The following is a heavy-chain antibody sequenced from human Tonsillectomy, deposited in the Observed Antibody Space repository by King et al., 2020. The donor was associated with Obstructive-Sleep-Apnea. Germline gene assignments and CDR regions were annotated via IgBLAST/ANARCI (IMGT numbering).Heavy chain of an antibody. D-gene: IGHD6-13*01. CDR3: ARVVSSSWSGELNWFDP. CDR2: IIPIFGTA. V-gene: IGHV1-69*01. J-gene: IGHJ5*02. CDR1: GGTFSSYA. Sequence: VQLVESGAEVKKPGSSVKVSCKASGGTFSSYAISWVRQAPGQGLEWMGGIIPIFGTANYAQKFQGRVTITADESTSTAYMELSSLRSEDTAVYYCARVVSSSWSGELNWFDPWGQGTLVTVSS.